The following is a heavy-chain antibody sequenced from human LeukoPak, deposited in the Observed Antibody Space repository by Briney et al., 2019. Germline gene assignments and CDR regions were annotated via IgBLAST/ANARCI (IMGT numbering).Heavy chain of an antibody. Sequence: GGSLRLSCAVSGVTFSNHAMHWVRQPPGKGLDWVAVISYDGSHTHYADSVKGRFTISRDNSKNTQYLQLNSLRPDDTAVYYCARGGGVLTGYQSDWGQGTLVTVSS. CDR1: GVTFSNHA. D-gene: IGHD3-9*01. CDR3: ARGGGVLTGYQSD. CDR2: ISYDGSHT. V-gene: IGHV3-30-3*01. J-gene: IGHJ4*02.